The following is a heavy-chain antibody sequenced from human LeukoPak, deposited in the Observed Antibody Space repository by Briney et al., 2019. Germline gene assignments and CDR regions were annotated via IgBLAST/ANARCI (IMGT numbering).Heavy chain of an antibody. J-gene: IGHJ3*02. D-gene: IGHD3-22*01. CDR1: GGTFSSYT. CDR3: ARDKLRTPFRGYSNDAFDI. V-gene: IGHV1-69*04. CDR2: IIPILGIA. Sequence: SVKVSCKASGGTFSSYTISWVRQAPGPGLEWMGRIIPILGIANYAKKSQGRVTITADKSTSTAYMELSSLRSEDTAVYYCARDKLRTPFRGYSNDAFDIWGQGTMVTVSS.